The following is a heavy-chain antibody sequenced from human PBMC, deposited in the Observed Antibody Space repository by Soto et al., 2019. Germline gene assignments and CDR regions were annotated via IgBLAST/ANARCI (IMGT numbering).Heavy chain of an antibody. V-gene: IGHV1-69*01. CDR3: ARLELDSYGPSDYYYGMDV. J-gene: IGHJ6*02. D-gene: IGHD5-18*01. Sequence: QVQLVQSGAEVKKPGSSVKVSCKASGGTFSSYAISWVRQAPGQGLEWMGGSLPIFGTANYAAKFQGRVTITADDSRVTAYMERSSLRSEDTAVYYCARLELDSYGPSDYYYGMDVWGQGTTVTVSS. CDR1: GGTFSSYA. CDR2: SLPIFGTA.